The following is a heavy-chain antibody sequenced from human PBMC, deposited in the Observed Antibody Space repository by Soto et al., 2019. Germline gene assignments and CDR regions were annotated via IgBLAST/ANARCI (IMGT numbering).Heavy chain of an antibody. CDR2: INPSDGST. CDR1: GYSFSSYY. Sequence: GASVKVSCKASGYSFSSYYMHWVRQAPGQGLEWMGIINPSDGSTTYAQKFQGRVTMTRDTSTSAVYMELSSLRSEDTAVYYCARNRYDSSGYYNNFFDPWGQGTLVTVSS. V-gene: IGHV1-46*01. D-gene: IGHD3-22*01. J-gene: IGHJ5*02. CDR3: ARNRYDSSGYYNNFFDP.